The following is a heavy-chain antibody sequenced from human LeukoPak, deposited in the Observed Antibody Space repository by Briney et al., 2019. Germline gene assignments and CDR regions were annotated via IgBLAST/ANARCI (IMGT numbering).Heavy chain of an antibody. Sequence: SETLSLTCAVYGGSFSGYYWSWIRQPPGKGLKWIGEINHSGSTNYNPSLKSRVTISVDTSKNQFSLKLSSVTAADTAVYYCARGAIRWVVVPAAQTNWFDPWGQGTLVTVSS. D-gene: IGHD2-2*01. CDR1: GGSFSGYY. V-gene: IGHV4-34*01. CDR2: INHSGST. CDR3: ARGAIRWVVVPAAQTNWFDP. J-gene: IGHJ5*02.